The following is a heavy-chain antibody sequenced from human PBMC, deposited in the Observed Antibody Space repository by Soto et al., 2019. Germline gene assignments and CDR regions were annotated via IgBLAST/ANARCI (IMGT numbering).Heavy chain of an antibody. Sequence: QVQLVESGGGLVKPGGSLRLSCAASGFTFSDYYMSWIRQDPGKGLEWVSYISSSSSYTNYADSVKGRFTISRDNAKNSLYLQMNSLRAEDTAVYYCSVVAAAGTSDDAFDIWGQGTMVTVSS. CDR2: ISSSSSYT. D-gene: IGHD6-13*01. CDR1: GFTFSDYY. CDR3: SVVAAAGTSDDAFDI. V-gene: IGHV3-11*05. J-gene: IGHJ3*02.